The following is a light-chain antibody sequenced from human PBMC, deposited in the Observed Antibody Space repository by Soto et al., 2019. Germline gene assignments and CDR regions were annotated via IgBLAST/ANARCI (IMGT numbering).Light chain of an antibody. V-gene: IGKV1-5*01. J-gene: IGKJ1*01. Sequence: DIQMTQSPSTLSASVQDRVTITCRASQSISSWLAWYQQKPGKAPKLLIYDASTLENGVPSRFSGRGSGTKFTLAISMLQPDDFATYYCKQYHTYPGSFGQETKVEI. CDR3: KQYHTYPGS. CDR2: DAS. CDR1: QSISSW.